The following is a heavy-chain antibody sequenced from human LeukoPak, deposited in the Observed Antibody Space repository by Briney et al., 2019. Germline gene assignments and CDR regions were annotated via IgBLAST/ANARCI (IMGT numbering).Heavy chain of an antibody. CDR3: ARDPEGGNVRYFQH. J-gene: IGHJ1*01. CDR1: GFTFSSYG. V-gene: IGHV3-33*01. CDR2: IWYDGTNK. Sequence: PGGSLRLSCAASGFTFSSYGMHWVRQAPDKGLECLTLIWYDGTNKFYADSVKGRFTISRDNSKNTLYLQINSLRAEDTAVYYCARDPEGGNVRYFQHWGQGTLVTVSS. D-gene: IGHD4-23*01.